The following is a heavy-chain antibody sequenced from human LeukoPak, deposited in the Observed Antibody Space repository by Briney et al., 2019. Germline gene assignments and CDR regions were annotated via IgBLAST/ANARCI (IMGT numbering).Heavy chain of an antibody. V-gene: IGHV3-23*03. CDR1: GFTFSSYA. Sequence: QTGGSLRLSCVASGFTFSSYAMNWVRQAPGKGLEWVSVIYSGGSTYYADSVKGRFTISRDNSKNTLYLQMNSLRAEDTAVYYCAREAGYDSSGYYPQYYFDYWGQGTLVTVSS. CDR2: IYSGGST. CDR3: AREAGYDSSGYYPQYYFDY. D-gene: IGHD3-22*01. J-gene: IGHJ4*02.